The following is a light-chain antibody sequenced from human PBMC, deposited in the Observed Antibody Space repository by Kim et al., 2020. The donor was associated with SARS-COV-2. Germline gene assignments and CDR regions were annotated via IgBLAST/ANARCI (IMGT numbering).Light chain of an antibody. Sequence: GQKSAIACSGSNSDMGNNYVSWYHHLPGTAPKLLIYDNNKRPSGISDRFSGSKSGTSATLGITGLQTGDEADYYCRTCDSSLSAYVFGTGTKVTVL. J-gene: IGLJ1*01. CDR2: DNN. V-gene: IGLV1-51*01. CDR1: NSDMGNNY. CDR3: RTCDSSLSAYV.